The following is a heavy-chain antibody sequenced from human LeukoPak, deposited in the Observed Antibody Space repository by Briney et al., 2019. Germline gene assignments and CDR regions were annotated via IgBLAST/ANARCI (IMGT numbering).Heavy chain of an antibody. V-gene: IGHV4-59*01. D-gene: IGHD3-22*01. CDR2: IDYSGST. J-gene: IGHJ5*02. CDR3: ARDVNDSNGYYYGWFDP. CDR1: GDSISSYY. Sequence: SETLSLTCTVSGDSISSYYWSWVRQPPGKGLEWIGYIDYSGSTNYNPSLKSRVTILVDTSKNKFSLILRSVTAADTAVYYCARDVNDSNGYYYGWFDPWGQGTLVTVSS.